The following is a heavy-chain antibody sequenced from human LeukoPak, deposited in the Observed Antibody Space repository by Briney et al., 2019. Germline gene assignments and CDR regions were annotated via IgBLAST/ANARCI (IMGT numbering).Heavy chain of an antibody. CDR2: IKQDGSEK. V-gene: IGHV3-7*01. CDR3: ARDQRIAVAGTLNYYYYMDV. Sequence: GGSLRLSCAASGFTFSSYWRSWVRQAPGKGLEWVANIKQDGSEKYYVDSVKGRFTISRDNAKNSLYLQMNSLRAEDTAVYYCARDQRIAVAGTLNYYYYMDVWGKGTTVTVSS. D-gene: IGHD6-19*01. J-gene: IGHJ6*03. CDR1: GFTFSSYW.